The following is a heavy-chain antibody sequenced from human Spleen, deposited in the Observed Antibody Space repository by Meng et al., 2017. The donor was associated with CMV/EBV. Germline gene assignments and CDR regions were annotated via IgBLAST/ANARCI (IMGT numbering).Heavy chain of an antibody. CDR2: ISHRGST. CDR1: GGYVSSGASS. D-gene: IGHD1-14*01. Sequence: VTCSVSGGYVSSGASSWTWVRQHPGKGLEWIGYISHRGSTLYNPSLESRLTISVDTSMNQFSLTLTSVSAADTAVYYCAGAGRTFEYWGQGALVTVSS. V-gene: IGHV4-31*03. CDR3: AGAGRTFEY. J-gene: IGHJ4*02.